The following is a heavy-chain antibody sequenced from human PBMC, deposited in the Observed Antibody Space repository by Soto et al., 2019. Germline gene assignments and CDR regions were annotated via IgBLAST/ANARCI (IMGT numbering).Heavy chain of an antibody. CDR2: IIPIFGTA. CDR1: GGTFSIYA. J-gene: IGHJ5*02. CDR3: ARDSNGWFDP. V-gene: IGHV1-69*13. D-gene: IGHD1-1*01. Sequence: SVKVSCKASGGTFSIYAISWVRQSPGQGLEWMGGIIPIFGTANYAQKFQGRVTITADESTSTAYMELSSLRSEDTAVYYCARDSNGWFDPWGQGTLVTVSS.